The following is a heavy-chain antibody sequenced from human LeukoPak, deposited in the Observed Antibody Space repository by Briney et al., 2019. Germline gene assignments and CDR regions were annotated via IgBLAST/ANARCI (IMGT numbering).Heavy chain of an antibody. CDR3: ARGSSGYYCDHFQT. Sequence: GVSLRLSCAASEFTFSNYWMTWIRQAPGKGLEWVANIKQDGIEKYYVDSVEGRFTVSRDNTKNSLFLQMHNLRAEDTAVYYCARGSSGYYCDHFQTWGQGSLVTVSS. J-gene: IGHJ1*01. CDR2: IKQDGIEK. D-gene: IGHD3-22*01. CDR1: EFTFSNYW. V-gene: IGHV3-7*01.